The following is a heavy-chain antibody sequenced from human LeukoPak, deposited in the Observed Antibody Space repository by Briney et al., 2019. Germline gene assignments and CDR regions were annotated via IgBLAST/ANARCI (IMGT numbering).Heavy chain of an antibody. V-gene: IGHV5-51*01. J-gene: IGHJ4*02. CDR3: ASQASSGSYGRHFDD. CDR2: IYPGDSDT. CDR1: GYSFTSYW. D-gene: IGHD1-26*01. Sequence: GESLKISCKASGYSFTSYWIGWVRPMPGKGLEWMGIIYPGDSDTSYSPSFQGQVTISADKSISTAYLQWSRLKASDTAMYYCASQASSGSYGRHFDDGGQGTLVTVSS.